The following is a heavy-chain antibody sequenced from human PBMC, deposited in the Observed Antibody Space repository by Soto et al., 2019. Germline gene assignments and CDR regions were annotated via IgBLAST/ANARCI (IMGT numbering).Heavy chain of an antibody. V-gene: IGHV4-61*01. CDR1: DGSVNSDSYY. CDR2: VSNSGTT. D-gene: IGHD2-21*02. Sequence: VQLQESGPRLVKPSETLSLTCTVSDGSVNSDSYYWSWIRQPPGKGLEWISSVSNSGTTNYNPSHRSRVTLSVDTSKNRFARKLTPVTAADTAVYYCARYNGVTAMGVYNCLDPWGQGILVTVST. J-gene: IGHJ5*02. CDR3: ARYNGVTAMGVYNCLDP.